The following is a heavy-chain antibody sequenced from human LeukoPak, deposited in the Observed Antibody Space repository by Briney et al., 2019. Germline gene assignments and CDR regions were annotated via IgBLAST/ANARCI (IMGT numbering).Heavy chain of an antibody. V-gene: IGHV1-18*01. D-gene: IGHD3-9*01. Sequence: ASVKVSCKASGYTFTIYGISWVRQAPGQGLEWMGWISAYNGDTKYAQKLQGGVTMTTDTSTSAAYMELRSLRSDDTAVYYCARVGFYDILTGYYNDYWGQGTLVTVSS. CDR1: GYTFTIYG. J-gene: IGHJ4*02. CDR3: ARVGFYDILTGYYNDY. CDR2: ISAYNGDT.